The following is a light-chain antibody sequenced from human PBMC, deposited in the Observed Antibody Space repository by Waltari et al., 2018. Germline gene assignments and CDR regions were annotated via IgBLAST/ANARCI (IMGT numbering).Light chain of an antibody. CDR3: QSYDNRLSSLVV. Sequence: QSVLTQPPSVSGAPGQRVTISCSGSSSNIGAGYNVHWYQQTPGTTPKLLIYGDVKRPSGGPDRCCGCKSGTSAPLAITGLQAEDEADYYGQSYDNRLSSLVVFGGGTKLTVL. CDR2: GDV. J-gene: IGLJ2*01. V-gene: IGLV1-40*01. CDR1: SSNIGAGYN.